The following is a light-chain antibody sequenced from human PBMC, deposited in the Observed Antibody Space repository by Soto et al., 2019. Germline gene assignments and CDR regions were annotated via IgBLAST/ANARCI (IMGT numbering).Light chain of an antibody. Sequence: EILVTQSPATLSVSPGERVTLSCRASQSVTRDLAWYQQKPGQAPRLLIYGASTRATGIPARFSGSGSGTVFTLTINSLQSEDFAIYYCQQYKLFGQGTRVELK. J-gene: IGKJ1*01. CDR1: QSVTRD. V-gene: IGKV3-15*01. CDR3: QQYKL. CDR2: GAS.